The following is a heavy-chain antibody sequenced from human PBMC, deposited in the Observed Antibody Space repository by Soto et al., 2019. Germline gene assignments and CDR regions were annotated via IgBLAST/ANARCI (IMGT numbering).Heavy chain of an antibody. CDR3: ARDYYKYYDSSGYYRSPAY. CDR1: GFTFSSYA. Sequence: LRLSCAASGFTFSSYAMHWVRQAPGKGLEWVALISYDGSDKDYADSVKGRFTISRDNSRNTLFLQMNSLRAEDTAVYYCARDYYKYYDSSGYYRSPAYWGQGTLVTVSS. V-gene: IGHV3-30-3*01. CDR2: ISYDGSDK. D-gene: IGHD3-22*01. J-gene: IGHJ4*02.